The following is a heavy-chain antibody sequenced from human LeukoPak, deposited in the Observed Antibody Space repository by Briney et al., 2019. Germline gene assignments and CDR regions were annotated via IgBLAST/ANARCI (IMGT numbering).Heavy chain of an antibody. CDR3: ARDRAARPLYYFDY. D-gene: IGHD6-6*01. CDR2: INPNSGGT. Sequence: ASVKVSCKASGYTFTGYYMHWVRQAPGQGLEWMGWINPNSGGTNYEQKFQGRVTMTRDTSISTAYMELSRLRSDDTAVYYCARDRAARPLYYFDYWGQGTLVTVSS. CDR1: GYTFTGYY. V-gene: IGHV1-2*02. J-gene: IGHJ4*02.